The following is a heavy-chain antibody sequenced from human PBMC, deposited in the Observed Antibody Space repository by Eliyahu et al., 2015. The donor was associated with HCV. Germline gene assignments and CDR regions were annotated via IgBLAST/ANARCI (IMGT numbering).Heavy chain of an antibody. CDR3: ARRAAAGNYYDF. Sequence: QVQLQDSGPGLVKPSDTLXLPCAVXGYSISXGYXWGWIRQPPGXRXEWIGYIXHSGFTSYNPSLEGRVTMSVDTSKNQFSLKLNSVTAADTAVYYCARRAAAGNYYDFWGQGTLVTVSS. CDR2: IXHSGFT. J-gene: IGHJ4*02. CDR1: GYSISXGYX. V-gene: IGHV4-38-2*01. D-gene: IGHD6-13*01.